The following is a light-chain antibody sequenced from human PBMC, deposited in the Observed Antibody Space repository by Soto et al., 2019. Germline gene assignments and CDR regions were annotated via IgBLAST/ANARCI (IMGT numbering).Light chain of an antibody. Sequence: DIQMTHSPTTLSASVGDRVTITCRASHSIIKWLAWYQQKPGKAPKVLIYKASTLDSGVPSRFSGSGSGTEITLTISSLQPDDFATYYCQQYHSYPLTFGGGTKVDI. CDR3: QQYHSYPLT. CDR1: HSIIKW. V-gene: IGKV1-5*03. CDR2: KAS. J-gene: IGKJ4*01.